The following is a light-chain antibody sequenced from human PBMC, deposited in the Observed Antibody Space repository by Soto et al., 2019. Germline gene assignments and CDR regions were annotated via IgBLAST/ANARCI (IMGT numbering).Light chain of an antibody. CDR3: QQFNSYPHF. Sequence: AIQLTQSPSSLSASVGDRVTITCRASQVISSALAWYQQKPGKAPKLLIYDASSLESGVPSRFSGSGSGTDFTLTISSLQPEDFATYYCQQFNSYPHFFGQGTRLEIK. V-gene: IGKV1-13*02. J-gene: IGKJ5*01. CDR1: QVISSA. CDR2: DAS.